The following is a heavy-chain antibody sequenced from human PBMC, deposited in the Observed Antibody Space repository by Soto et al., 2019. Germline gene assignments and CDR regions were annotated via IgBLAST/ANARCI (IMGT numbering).Heavy chain of an antibody. CDR2: IYWDDTE. V-gene: IGHV2-5*02. Sequence: QISLKESGPTLVQPTQTLTLTCTFSGFSLTCNGVGVGWIRQPPGKALEWLALIYWDDTERYSPSLKTRLTITKDTSKNQVVLTMTYMDPVDTATYYCAHEGYGSDTWYDPWGQGTLVTVSS. J-gene: IGHJ5*02. CDR3: AHEGYGSDTWYDP. CDR1: GFSLTCNGVG. D-gene: IGHD6-13*01.